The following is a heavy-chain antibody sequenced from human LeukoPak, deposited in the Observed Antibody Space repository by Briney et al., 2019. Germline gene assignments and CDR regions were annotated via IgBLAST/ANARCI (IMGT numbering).Heavy chain of an antibody. CDR2: IKEDGTRK. J-gene: IGHJ4*02. Sequence: PGGSLRLSCVASGFTFDTYWMSWVRQAPGKGLDWVAYIKEDGTRKYYVDSVRGRFTISRDNAKNSLFLQMNSLRVEDTAVFYCVAWGSLVVWGQGTLVTVSS. V-gene: IGHV3-7*01. D-gene: IGHD3-16*01. CDR3: VAWGSLVV. CDR1: GFTFDTYW.